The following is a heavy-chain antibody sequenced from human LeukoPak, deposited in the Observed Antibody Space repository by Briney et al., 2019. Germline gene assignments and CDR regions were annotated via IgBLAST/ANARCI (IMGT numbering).Heavy chain of an antibody. CDR3: ARDAVGQQLVQGEFDY. J-gene: IGHJ4*02. CDR1: GGSISSYY. V-gene: IGHV4-4*07. D-gene: IGHD6-13*01. CDR2: IYASGST. Sequence: SETLSLTCTVSGGSISSYYWSWIRQPAGKGLEWIGRIYASGSTNYNPSLKSRVTMSVDTSKNQFSLKLSSVTAADTAVYYCARDAVGQQLVQGEFDYWGQGTLVTVSS.